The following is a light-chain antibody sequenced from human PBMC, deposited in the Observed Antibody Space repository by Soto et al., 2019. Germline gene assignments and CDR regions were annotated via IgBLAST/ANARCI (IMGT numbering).Light chain of an antibody. CDR2: AAS. CDR3: HQYNSYWT. Sequence: DIQMGRAPSSLCAYVGERVTITCRASQSISSYLNWYQQKPGKAPKLLIYAASSLQSGVPSRFSGSGSGTEFTLTISRLQPDAFATYYGHQYNSYWTSGQGTNV. CDR1: QSISSY. J-gene: IGKJ1*01. V-gene: IGKV1-39*01.